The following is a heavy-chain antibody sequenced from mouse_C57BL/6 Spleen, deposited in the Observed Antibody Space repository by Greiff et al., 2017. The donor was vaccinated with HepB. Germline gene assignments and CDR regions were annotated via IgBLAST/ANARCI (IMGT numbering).Heavy chain of an antibody. CDR2: ISSGSSTI. CDR3: ASSYSNYEAWFAY. D-gene: IGHD2-5*01. J-gene: IGHJ3*01. V-gene: IGHV5-17*01. Sequence: EVQVVESGGGLVKPGGSLKLSCAASGFTFSDYGMHWVRQAPEKGLEWVAYISSGSSTIYYADTVKGRFTISRDNAKNTLFLQMTSLRSEDTAMYYCASSYSNYEAWFAYWGQGTLVTVSA. CDR1: GFTFSDYG.